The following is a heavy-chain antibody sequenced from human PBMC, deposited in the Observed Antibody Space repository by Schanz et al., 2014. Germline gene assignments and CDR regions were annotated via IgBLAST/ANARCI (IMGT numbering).Heavy chain of an antibody. D-gene: IGHD2-2*01. Sequence: EVLLVESGGGLVKRGGSLRLSCAASGFTISSYSMNWVRQAPGKGLEWVSALSGSGGSTYYADSVKGRFTISRDNSKNTLYLQMNSLRAEDTAIYYCAKDLLYGAPMPLNHLDYWGQGTLVTVSS. CDR1: GFTISSYS. CDR3: AKDLLYGAPMPLNHLDY. J-gene: IGHJ4*02. V-gene: IGHV3-23*04. CDR2: LSGSGGST.